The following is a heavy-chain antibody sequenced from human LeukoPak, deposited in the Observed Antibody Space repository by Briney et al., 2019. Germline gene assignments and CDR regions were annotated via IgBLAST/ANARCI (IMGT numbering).Heavy chain of an antibody. V-gene: IGHV3-49*05. CDR2: TRSNTYGGTA. Sequence: KPGGSLRLSCTASGFTFGDYAMSWFRQAPGKGLEWVGFTRSNTYGGTAEYAASVKGRFTISRDDSKSIAYLQMNSLKTEDTAVYYCTKGDYHAYWGQGTLATVSS. CDR3: TKGDYHAY. J-gene: IGHJ4*02. CDR1: GFTFGDYA.